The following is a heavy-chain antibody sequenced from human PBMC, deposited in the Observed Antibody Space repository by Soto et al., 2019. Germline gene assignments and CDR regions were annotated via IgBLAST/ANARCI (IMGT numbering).Heavy chain of an antibody. V-gene: IGHV3-23*01. Sequence: GGSLRLSCAASGFTFSSYAMSWVRQAPGKGLEWVSAISGSGCSTYYADSVKGRFTISRDNSKNTLYLQMNSLRAEDTAVYYCAKGQYYDFWSGYYSSLHWGQGTLVTVSS. CDR2: ISGSGCST. CDR1: GFTFSSYA. CDR3: AKGQYYDFWSGYYSSLH. D-gene: IGHD3-3*01. J-gene: IGHJ4*02.